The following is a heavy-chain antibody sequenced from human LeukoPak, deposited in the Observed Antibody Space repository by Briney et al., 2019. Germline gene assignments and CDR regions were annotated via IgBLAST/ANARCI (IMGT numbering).Heavy chain of an antibody. CDR3: AREGRYCSSTSCSPSDAFDI. J-gene: IGHJ3*02. V-gene: IGHV4-34*01. D-gene: IGHD2-2*01. CDR1: GGSISSYY. CDR2: INHSGST. Sequence: SETLSLTCTVSGGSISSYYWSWIRQPPGKGLEWIGEINHSGSTNYNPSPKSRVTISVDTSKNQFSLKLSSVTAADTAVYYCAREGRYCSSTSCSPSDAFDIWGQGTMVTVSS.